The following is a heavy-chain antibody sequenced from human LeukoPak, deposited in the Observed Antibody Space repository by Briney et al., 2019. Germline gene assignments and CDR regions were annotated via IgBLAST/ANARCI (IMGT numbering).Heavy chain of an antibody. CDR3: AKDLPLDSSGFGGGYYFDY. J-gene: IGHJ4*02. V-gene: IGHV3-23*01. Sequence: GGSLRLSCAASGFTFSSYAMSWVRQAPGKGLEWVSAISGSGGSTYYADSVKGRFTISRDNSKNTLYLQMNSLRAEDTAVYYCAKDLPLDSSGFGGGYYFDYWGQGTLVTVSS. CDR2: ISGSGGST. CDR1: GFTFSSYA. D-gene: IGHD6-19*01.